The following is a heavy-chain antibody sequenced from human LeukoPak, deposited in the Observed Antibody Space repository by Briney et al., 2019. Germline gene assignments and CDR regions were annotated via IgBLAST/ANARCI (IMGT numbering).Heavy chain of an antibody. CDR3: ARDPSLESDYGVYATN. CDR2: ITGGSSYI. J-gene: IGHJ4*02. D-gene: IGHD4-17*01. V-gene: IGHV3-21*01. Sequence: GSLRLSCATAGFSFSRYSLIWVRQAPGKGLEWVASITGGSSYIYYSDSVKGRFTVSRDNAKKSLYLRMNSLRAEDTAVYYCARDPSLESDYGVYATNWGQGTLVTVSS. CDR1: GFSFSRYS.